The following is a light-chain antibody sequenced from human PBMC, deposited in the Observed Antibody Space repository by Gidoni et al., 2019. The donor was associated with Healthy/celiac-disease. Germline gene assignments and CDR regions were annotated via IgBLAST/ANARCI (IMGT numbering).Light chain of an antibody. CDR2: QDS. V-gene: IGLV3-1*01. Sequence: SYELTQPPSVSVSPGQTASITCSGDKLGDKYACWYQQKPGQSHVLVIYQDSKRPSGIPARFAGSNSGNTATLTISGTQAMDEADYYCQAWDSSTGIGGGTKLTVL. CDR1: KLGDKY. J-gene: IGLJ2*01. CDR3: QAWDSSTG.